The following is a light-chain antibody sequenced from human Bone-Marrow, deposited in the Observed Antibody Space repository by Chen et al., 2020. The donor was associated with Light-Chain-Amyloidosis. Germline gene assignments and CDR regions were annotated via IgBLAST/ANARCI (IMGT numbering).Light chain of an antibody. Sequence: SYDLTQPPSVSVSPGQTARITCSGDTLPRQYAYWFQQRPGQAPVLVIYKDTGRPSGIPERFSGSSSGTTVTLTISGVQAEDEADYYCQSADNSGIWVFGGGTKLTAL. CDR1: TLPRQY. J-gene: IGLJ3*02. V-gene: IGLV3-25*03. CDR3: QSADNSGIWV. CDR2: KDT.